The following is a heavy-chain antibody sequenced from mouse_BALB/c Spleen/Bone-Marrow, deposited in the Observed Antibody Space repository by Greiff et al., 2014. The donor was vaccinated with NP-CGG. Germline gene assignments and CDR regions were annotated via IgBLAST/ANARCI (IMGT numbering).Heavy chain of an antibody. CDR3: ARGRWYY. CDR1: GYTFTDYT. V-gene: IGHV1-22*01. CDR2: VNPIIGGT. D-gene: IGHD2-3*01. J-gene: IGHJ2*01. Sequence: DVHLVESGPELVKPGASVKISCKTSGYTFTDYTLHRVKQSHGKSLEWIGGVNPIIGGTSYNQKFKGKASLTVNKSSTTAYMELRSLTSEDSAVYYCARGRWYYWGQGTTLTVSS.